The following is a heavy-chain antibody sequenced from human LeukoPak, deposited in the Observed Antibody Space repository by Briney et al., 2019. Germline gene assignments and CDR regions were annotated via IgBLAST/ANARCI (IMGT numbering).Heavy chain of an antibody. CDR2: IKSDASTT. Sequence: TGGCLRLSCAASGFTFSSYWKHWVRQAPGKGLVWVSRIKSDASTTSYADSVKGRFTISRDNAKNTLHLQMNSLRAEDTAVYYCTRVAGSGSVDWGQGNLVTVSS. V-gene: IGHV3-74*01. CDR1: GFTFSSYW. D-gene: IGHD1-26*01. J-gene: IGHJ4*02. CDR3: TRVAGSGSVD.